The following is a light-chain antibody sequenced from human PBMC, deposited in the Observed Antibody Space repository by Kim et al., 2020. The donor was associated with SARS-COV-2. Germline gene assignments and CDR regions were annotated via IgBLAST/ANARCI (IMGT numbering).Light chain of an antibody. V-gene: IGKV3-11*01. CDR3: QHRSAWPLT. CDR2: DVS. CDR1: QSVRSY. Sequence: LSPGERATLSCRASQSVRSYLCWYQQKPGQTPRLLIYDVSNRATGIPARFSGSGSGTDFTLTISSLEPEDVAVYYCQHRSAWPLTFGGGTKVDIK. J-gene: IGKJ4*01.